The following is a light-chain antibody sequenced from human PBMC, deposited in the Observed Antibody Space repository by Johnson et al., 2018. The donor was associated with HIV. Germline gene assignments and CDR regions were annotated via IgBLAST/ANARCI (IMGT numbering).Light chain of an antibody. CDR2: ENN. Sequence: QSVLTQPPSVSAAPGQKVTISCSGSSSNIGNNYVSWYQQLPGTAPKLLIYENNKRPPGIPYRFSGSKSGTSATLGITGLQTGDEADYYCGTGASSLSASVFGTGTKVTVL. CDR1: SSNIGNNY. CDR3: GTGASSLSASV. J-gene: IGLJ1*01. V-gene: IGLV1-51*02.